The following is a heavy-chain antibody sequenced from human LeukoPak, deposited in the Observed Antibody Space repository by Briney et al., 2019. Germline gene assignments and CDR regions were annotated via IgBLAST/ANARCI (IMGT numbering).Heavy chain of an antibody. CDR2: ISWNSGSI. CDR3: AEESRDGYINY. D-gene: IGHD5-24*01. Sequence: GRSLRLSCAASGFTFDDYAMHWVRQAPGKGLEWVSGISWNSGSIGYADSVKGRFTISRDNAKNSLYLQMNSLRAEDTALYYCAEESRDGYINYWGQGTLVTVSS. J-gene: IGHJ4*02. V-gene: IGHV3-9*01. CDR1: GFTFDDYA.